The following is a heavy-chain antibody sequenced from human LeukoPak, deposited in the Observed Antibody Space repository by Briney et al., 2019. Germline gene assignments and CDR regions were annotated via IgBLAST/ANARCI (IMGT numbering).Heavy chain of an antibody. V-gene: IGHV1-18*01. J-gene: IGHJ4*02. CDR2: TSAYNGNT. CDR1: GYTFTSYG. Sequence: GASVKVSCKASGYTFTSYGISWVRQAPGQGLEWMGWTSAYNGNTNYAQKLQGRVTMTTDTSTSTAYMELRSLRSDDTAVYYCARDPVLRYFDWLSEPDDYWGREPWSPSPQ. CDR3: ARDPVLRYFDWLSEPDDY. D-gene: IGHD3-9*01.